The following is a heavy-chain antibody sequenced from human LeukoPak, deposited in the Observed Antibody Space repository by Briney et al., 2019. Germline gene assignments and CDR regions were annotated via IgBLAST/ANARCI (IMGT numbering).Heavy chain of an antibody. CDR1: GYTFTNYG. CDR2: ISAYNANT. V-gene: IGHV1-18*04. J-gene: IGHJ6*04. D-gene: IGHD3-9*01. CDR3: ARTDYDILTGARMDV. Sequence: GASVKVSFKASGYTFTNYGITWVRQAPGQGLEWMGWISAYNANTNYAQKFQGRVTITTDTSTSTVYMELRSLRSDDTAIYYCARTDYDILTGARMDVWGKGTTVTASS.